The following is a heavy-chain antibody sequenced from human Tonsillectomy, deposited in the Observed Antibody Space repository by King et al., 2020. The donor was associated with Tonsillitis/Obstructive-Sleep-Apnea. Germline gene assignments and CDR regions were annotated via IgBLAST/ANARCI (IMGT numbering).Heavy chain of an antibody. V-gene: IGHV3-7*01. CDR1: GFTFSRYW. CDR3: ARSGYCSSTNCYWYFDL. J-gene: IGHJ2*01. CDR2: IKEDGSEK. D-gene: IGHD2-2*01. Sequence: VQLVESGGGLVQPGGSLRLSCAASGFTFSRYWMSWVRQAPGKGLEWVANIKEDGSEKYYVDSVKGRFTISRDNAKNSLYLQMNSLRAEDTAVYYCARSGYCSSTNCYWYFDLWARGTLVIVSS.